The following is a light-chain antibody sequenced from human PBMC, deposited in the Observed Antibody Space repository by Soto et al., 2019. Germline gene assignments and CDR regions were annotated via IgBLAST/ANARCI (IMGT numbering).Light chain of an antibody. Sequence: EIVLTQSPGTLSLSPGERATLSFRASQSVSSSYLAWYQQKPGQAPRLLIYGVSSRATGIPDRFSGSGSGTDFTLTISRLEPEDFAVYYCQQYGSSPPITFGQGTRLEIK. V-gene: IGKV3-20*01. J-gene: IGKJ5*01. CDR1: QSVSSSY. CDR2: GVS. CDR3: QQYGSSPPIT.